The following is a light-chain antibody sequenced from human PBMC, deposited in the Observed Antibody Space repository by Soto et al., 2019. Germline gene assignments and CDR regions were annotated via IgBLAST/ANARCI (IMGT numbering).Light chain of an antibody. J-gene: IGKJ3*01. CDR1: QSVSSN. CDR2: DAS. V-gene: IGKV3-15*01. Sequence: EIVMTQSPATLSVSPGERATLSCRASQSVSSNLAWYQQKPGQPPRLLINDASTRATGIPAMFSGSGFRTDFTLTISSLQCEDFAVYYCQQYNNWPPTFGPGTKVDIK. CDR3: QQYNNWPPT.